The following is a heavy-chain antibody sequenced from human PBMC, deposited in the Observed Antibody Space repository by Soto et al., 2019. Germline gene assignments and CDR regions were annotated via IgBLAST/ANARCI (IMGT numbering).Heavy chain of an antibody. CDR2: INDRGSI. CDR1: GGSFRGYY. Sequence: QVQLQQWGAGPLRPLETLSLTCGVSGGSFRGYYWAWIRQSPGKRLEWIGEINDRGSINYNPSLKSRVSISVDTSKNHSALSVRSVTAAATAVYYCARESHDILTGPPWVWYFDLWGRGTLVTVSS. D-gene: IGHD3-9*01. CDR3: ARESHDILTGPPWVWYFDL. V-gene: IGHV4-34*01. J-gene: IGHJ2*01.